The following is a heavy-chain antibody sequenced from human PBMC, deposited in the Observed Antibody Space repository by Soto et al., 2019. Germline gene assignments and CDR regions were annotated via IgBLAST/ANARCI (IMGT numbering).Heavy chain of an antibody. CDR1: GYTFTSYY. J-gene: IGHJ3*02. V-gene: IGHV1-46*01. D-gene: IGHD6-19*01. CDR3: ARENDGGAAIAVAGWPAFDI. CDR2: INPSGGST. Sequence: ASVKVSCKASGYTFTSYYMHWVRQAPGQGLEWMGIINPSGGSTSYAQKFQGRVTMTRDTSTSTVYMELSSLRSEDTAVYYCARENDGGAAIAVAGWPAFDIWGQGTMVTVSS.